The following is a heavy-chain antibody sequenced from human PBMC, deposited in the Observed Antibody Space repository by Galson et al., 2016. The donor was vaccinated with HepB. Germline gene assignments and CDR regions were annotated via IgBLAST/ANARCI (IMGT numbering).Heavy chain of an antibody. CDR2: IYYSGST. CDR1: GGSISSYY. V-gene: IGHV4-59*08. CDR3: ARSWDALDH. Sequence: ETLSLTCTVSGGSISSYYWSWIRQPPGKGLEWIGYIYYSGSTNYNPSLKSRVTISVDTSKSQFSLKLNSVTAADTAVYYCARSWDALDHWGQGILVTVSS. J-gene: IGHJ4*02. D-gene: IGHD1-26*01.